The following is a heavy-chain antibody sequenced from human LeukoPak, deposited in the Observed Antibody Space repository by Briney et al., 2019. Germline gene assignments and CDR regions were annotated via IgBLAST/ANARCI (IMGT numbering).Heavy chain of an antibody. CDR3: ATFQAYANSGHLRPYFDY. V-gene: IGHV1-24*01. J-gene: IGHJ4*02. CDR2: SDPEDVKT. D-gene: IGHD3-22*01. CDR1: GYSLTVLA. Sequence: ASVKVFCKISGYSLTVLAIHWVRQAPGKGLEWMGGSDPEDVKTSFAEKFQGRVTFTEDTSTDTAFMELSRLRSDDTAVYYCATFQAYANSGHLRPYFDYWGQGTLVTVSS.